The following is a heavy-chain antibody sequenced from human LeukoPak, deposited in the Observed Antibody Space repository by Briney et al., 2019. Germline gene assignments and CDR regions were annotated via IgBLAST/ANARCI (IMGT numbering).Heavy chain of an antibody. CDR1: GYTFTGYY. CDR2: INPNSGGT. Sequence: ASVKVSYKASGYTFTGYYMHWVRQAPGQGLEWMGWINPNSGGTNYAQKFQGRVTMTRDTSISTAYMELSRLRSDDTAVYYCARDTQYSSSWYRYYYYMDVWGKGTTVTVSS. CDR3: ARDTQYSSSWYRYYYYMDV. D-gene: IGHD6-13*01. V-gene: IGHV1-2*02. J-gene: IGHJ6*03.